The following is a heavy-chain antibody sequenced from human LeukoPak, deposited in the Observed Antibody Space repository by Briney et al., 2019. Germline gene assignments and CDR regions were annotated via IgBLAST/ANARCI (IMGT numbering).Heavy chain of an antibody. CDR3: TTDHNYYYYYMDV. Sequence: GGSLRLSCAASGFTFTNAWMAWVRQAPGKGLERVGRIKSKADGETTDHAAPVKGRFTVSRDDSKNTLYLQMNSLKTEDTAVYYCTTDHNYYYYYMDVWGKGTTVTISS. CDR2: IKSKADGETT. J-gene: IGHJ6*03. V-gene: IGHV3-15*01. CDR1: GFTFTNAW.